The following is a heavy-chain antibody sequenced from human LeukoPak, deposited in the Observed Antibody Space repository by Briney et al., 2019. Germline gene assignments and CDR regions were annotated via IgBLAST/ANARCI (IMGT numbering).Heavy chain of an antibody. D-gene: IGHD6-19*01. CDR1: GVSMSSYY. CDR3: AGSVAGTLSEHFQH. J-gene: IGHJ1*01. CDR2: IYSSGST. Sequence: PSETLSLTCTVSGVSMSSYYWSWIRQPPGKGLEWIGYIYSSGSTNHNPSLKSRATISIDPSKNQISLKVPSVTAADTAVYYCAGSVAGTLSEHFQHWGQGTLVSVSS. V-gene: IGHV4-59*08.